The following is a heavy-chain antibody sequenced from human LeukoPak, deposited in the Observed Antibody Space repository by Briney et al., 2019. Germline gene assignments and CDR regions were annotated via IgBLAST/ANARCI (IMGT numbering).Heavy chain of an antibody. Sequence: SETLSLTCTVSGGSISSYYWSWIRQPPGKGLEWIGYIYYSGSTNYNPSLKSRVTISVDTSKNQFSLKLSSVTAADTAVYYCARDLYYYDSSGYSPVDNWFDPWGQGTLVTVSS. J-gene: IGHJ5*02. CDR2: IYYSGST. D-gene: IGHD3-22*01. CDR1: GGSISSYY. CDR3: ARDLYYYDSSGYSPVDNWFDP. V-gene: IGHV4-59*01.